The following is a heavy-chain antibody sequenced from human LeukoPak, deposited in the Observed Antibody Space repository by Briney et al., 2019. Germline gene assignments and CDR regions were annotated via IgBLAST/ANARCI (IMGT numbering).Heavy chain of an antibody. CDR1: GFTFSTYG. CDR2: IYFGGNT. V-gene: IGHV4-39*01. J-gene: IGHJ5*02. D-gene: IGHD2-8*02. CDR3: APGSTGGNRGSWFDP. Sequence: PGGSLRLSCAASGFTFSTYGMHWVRQPPRKGLEWIGSIYFGGNTYYNPSLKSRVTISVDTSKNHFSLRLSSVTAADTAVYYCAPGSTGGNRGSWFDPWGQGTLVTVSS.